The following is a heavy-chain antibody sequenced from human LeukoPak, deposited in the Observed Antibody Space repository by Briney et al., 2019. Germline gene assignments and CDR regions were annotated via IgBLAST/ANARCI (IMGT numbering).Heavy chain of an antibody. CDR1: GYTFTSYG. D-gene: IGHD3-10*01. CDR3: ARGAEITMVRGVDNSNWFDP. J-gene: IGHJ5*02. V-gene: IGHV1-18*01. Sequence: ASVKVSCKASGYTFTSYGISWVRQAPGQGVEWMGWISTYNGNTNYAQKLQGRVTMTTDTSTSTAYMELRSLRSDDTAVYYCARGAEITMVRGVDNSNWFDPWGQGTLVTVSS. CDR2: ISTYNGNT.